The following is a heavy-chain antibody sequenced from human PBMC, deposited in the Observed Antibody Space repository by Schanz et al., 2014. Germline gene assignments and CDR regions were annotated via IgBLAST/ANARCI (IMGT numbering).Heavy chain of an antibody. Sequence: EVQLVESGGGLIQPGGSLRLSCAVSGFTVNTNYMSWVRQAPGKGLEWISSMYINSGSTQYADSVKGRFIISRDSSKNTLYLQMNSLRDEDTAMYYCAKYRYSVFDFDYWGQGTLVTVSS. J-gene: IGHJ4*02. CDR3: AKYRYSVFDFDY. V-gene: IGHV3-53*01. CDR1: GFTVNTNY. D-gene: IGHD3-16*02. CDR2: MYINSGST.